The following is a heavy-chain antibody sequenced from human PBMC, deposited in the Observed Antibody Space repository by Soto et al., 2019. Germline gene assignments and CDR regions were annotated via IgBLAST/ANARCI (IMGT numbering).Heavy chain of an antibody. CDR3: ASGRGYDILTGYYPYFDY. Sequence: EVQLVESGGGLVQSGTSLRLSCAASGLTFDDYAMHWVRQAPGNDLEWVSGISWNSGSIGYADSVKGRFTISRDNAKNSLYLQMNSLRAGDTALYYCASGRGYDILTGYYPYFDYWGQGTLVTVSS. J-gene: IGHJ4*02. V-gene: IGHV3-9*01. CDR2: ISWNSGSI. D-gene: IGHD3-9*01. CDR1: GLTFDDYA.